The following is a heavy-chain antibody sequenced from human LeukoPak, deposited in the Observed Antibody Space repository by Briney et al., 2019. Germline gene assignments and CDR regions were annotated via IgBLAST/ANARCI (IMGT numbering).Heavy chain of an antibody. J-gene: IGHJ4*02. Sequence: GGSLRLSCAASGFTFSSYAMHWVRQAPGKGLEWVAVISYDGSSKYYADSVKGRFTISRDNSKNSLYLQMNSLRAEDTAVYYCAREWFGEGYFDYWGQGTLVTVSS. CDR3: AREWFGEGYFDY. CDR1: GFTFSSYA. V-gene: IGHV3-30-3*01. D-gene: IGHD3-10*01. CDR2: ISYDGSSK.